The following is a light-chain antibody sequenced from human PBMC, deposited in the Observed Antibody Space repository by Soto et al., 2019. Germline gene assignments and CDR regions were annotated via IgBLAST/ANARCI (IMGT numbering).Light chain of an antibody. CDR2: AAS. Sequence: DIQMTQSPSSLSASVGDRVTITCRAGQTISRNLNWYQQKPGKAPKLLIYAASSLQSGVPSRFSGSGSGTDFTLTINSLQPEDSATYYCQESYSSPFTIGPGTRVDVK. J-gene: IGKJ3*01. CDR3: QESYSSPFT. CDR1: QTISRN. V-gene: IGKV1-39*01.